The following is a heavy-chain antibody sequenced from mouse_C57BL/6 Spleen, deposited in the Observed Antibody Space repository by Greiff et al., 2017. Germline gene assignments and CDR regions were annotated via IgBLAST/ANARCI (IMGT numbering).Heavy chain of an antibody. D-gene: IGHD2-1*01. CDR2: IYPGDGDT. CDR1: GYAFSSSW. CDR3: ARGGYGNYDARDY. Sequence: VQLQQSGPELVKPGASVQISCKASGYAFSSSWLNWVKQRPGKGLEWIGRIYPGDGDTNYNGKFKGKATLTADKSSSTAYMHLSSLTSEDSAVYFCARGGYGNYDARDYWGQGTSVTVSS. J-gene: IGHJ4*01. V-gene: IGHV1-82*01.